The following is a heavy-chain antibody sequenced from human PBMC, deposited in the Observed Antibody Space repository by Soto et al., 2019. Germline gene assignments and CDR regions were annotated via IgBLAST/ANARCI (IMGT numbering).Heavy chain of an antibody. CDR1: GFTFSNYA. J-gene: IGHJ4*02. CDR3: ARDGYSYGRLYYFDY. Sequence: GGSLRLSCAASGFTFSNYAMHWVRQAPGKGLEWVAVISYAGSYKYHADSVKGRFTIPRDNSKSTLYLQMNSLRAEDTAVYYCARDGYSYGRLYYFDYWGQGTLVTVSS. V-gene: IGHV3-30-3*01. CDR2: ISYAGSYK. D-gene: IGHD5-18*01.